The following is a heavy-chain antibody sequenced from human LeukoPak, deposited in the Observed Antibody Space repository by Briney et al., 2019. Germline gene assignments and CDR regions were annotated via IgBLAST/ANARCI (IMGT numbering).Heavy chain of an antibody. Sequence: GGSLRLSCAASGFTFSTYAMSWVRQMPGKGLEWMGIIYPGDSDTRYSPSFQGQVTISADKSISTAYLQWSSLKASDTAMYYCARHLFWSGYYKVFDYWGQGTLVTVSS. J-gene: IGHJ4*02. D-gene: IGHD3-3*01. CDR2: IYPGDSDT. V-gene: IGHV5-51*01. CDR1: GFTFSTYA. CDR3: ARHLFWSGYYKVFDY.